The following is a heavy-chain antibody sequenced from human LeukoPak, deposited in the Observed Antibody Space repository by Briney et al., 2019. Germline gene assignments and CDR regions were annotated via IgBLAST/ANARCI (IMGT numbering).Heavy chain of an antibody. CDR2: IKQDGSEK. Sequence: PSGGSLRLSCAASGFTFSSYWMSWVRQAPGKGLEWVANIKQDGSEKYYVDSVRGRFTISRDNAQNSLSLQMNILRPQDTAVYYCARAYCRSTNCCYPSWGQGTLVTVSS. CDR3: ARAYCRSTNCCYPS. J-gene: IGHJ5*02. V-gene: IGHV3-7*01. D-gene: IGHD2-2*01. CDR1: GFTFSSYW.